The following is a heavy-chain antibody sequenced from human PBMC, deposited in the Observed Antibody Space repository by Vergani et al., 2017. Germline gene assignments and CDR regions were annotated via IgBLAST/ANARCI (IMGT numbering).Heavy chain of an antibody. CDR1: GGSISSSSYY. CDR3: ARDRFYGGNGVLLDL. J-gene: IGHJ2*01. D-gene: IGHD4-23*01. V-gene: IGHV4-39*07. CDR2: IYYSGST. Sequence: QLQLQESGPGLVKPSETLSLTCTVSGGSISSSSYYWGWLRQPPGKGLEWIGSIYYSGSTYYNPSLKSRVTISVDTSKNQFSLKLSSVTAADTAVYYCARDRFYGGNGVLLDLRGRGTLVTVSS.